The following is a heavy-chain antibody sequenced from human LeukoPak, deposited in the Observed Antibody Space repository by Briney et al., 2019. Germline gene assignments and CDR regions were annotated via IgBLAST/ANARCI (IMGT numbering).Heavy chain of an antibody. CDR1: GGSISSGGYS. V-gene: IGHV4-30-4*07. Sequence: SETLSLTCAVSGGSISSGGYSWSWIRQPPGKGLEWIGYIYYSGSTYYNPSLKSRVTISVDTSKNQFSLKLSSVTAADTAVYYCARGANWFDPCGQGTLVTVSS. CDR3: ARGANWFDP. CDR2: IYYSGST. J-gene: IGHJ5*02.